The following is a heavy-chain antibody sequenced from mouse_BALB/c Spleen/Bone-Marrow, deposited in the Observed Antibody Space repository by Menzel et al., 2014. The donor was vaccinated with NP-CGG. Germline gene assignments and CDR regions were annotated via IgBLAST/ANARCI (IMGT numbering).Heavy chain of an antibody. D-gene: IGHD2-14*01. V-gene: IGHV5-17*02. Sequence: EVHLVESGGGLVQPGGSRKLSCAASGFTFSSFGMHWVRQAPEKGLEWVAYISSGSSTIYYADTVKGRFTISRDNPKNTLLLQMASLRSADTAMYYCARAHSCRYDFFDYWGQRTALTASS. CDR2: ISSGSSTI. J-gene: IGHJ2*01. CDR1: GFTFSSFG. CDR3: ARAHSCRYDFFDY.